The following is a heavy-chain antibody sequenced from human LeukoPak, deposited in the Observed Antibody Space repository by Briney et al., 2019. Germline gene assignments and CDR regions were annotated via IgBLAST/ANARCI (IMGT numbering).Heavy chain of an antibody. CDR3: ARQGHKLTLVDYYGMDV. J-gene: IGHJ6*02. D-gene: IGHD1-26*01. Sequence: GGSLRLSCAASRFTFSSYAMSWVGQAPGKGLEWVSGITGSGGSTYYADSVKGRFTISRDNSKNTLYVQMSSLRAEDTAVYYCARQGHKLTLVDYYGMDVWGQGTTVTVSS. CDR1: RFTFSSYA. CDR2: ITGSGGST. V-gene: IGHV3-23*01.